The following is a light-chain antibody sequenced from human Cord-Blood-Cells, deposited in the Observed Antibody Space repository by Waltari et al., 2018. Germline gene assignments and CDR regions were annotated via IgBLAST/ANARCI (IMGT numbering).Light chain of an antibody. V-gene: IGLV3-25*03. CDR3: QSADSSGTVV. CDR1: ALPKQY. Sequence: SYELTQPPSVSVSPGQTARITCSGDALPKQYAYWYQQKPGKAPVLVIYKDSERPLGVPERFSCSRSVTTVTLAIRGVQAEDEAYDYCQSADSSGTVVFGGGTKLTVL. J-gene: IGLJ2*01. CDR2: KDS.